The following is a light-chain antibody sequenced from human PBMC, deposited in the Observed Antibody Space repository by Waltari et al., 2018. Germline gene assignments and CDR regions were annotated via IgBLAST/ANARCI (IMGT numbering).Light chain of an antibody. Sequence: DIQLTQSPSFLSASVGDRVTFTCRASQGMSGYLAWYQQKPNKAPKLLINAASTLQSGVPSRFSGGKSGTEFTLTISSLQPEDFATYFCQHVYSYPVTFGGGTTL. CDR2: AAS. V-gene: IGKV1-9*01. CDR1: QGMSGY. J-gene: IGKJ4*01. CDR3: QHVYSYPVT.